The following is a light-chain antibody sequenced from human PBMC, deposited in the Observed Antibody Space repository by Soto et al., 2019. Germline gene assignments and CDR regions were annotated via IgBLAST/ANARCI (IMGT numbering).Light chain of an antibody. CDR3: QQYDNSVWT. CDR2: GAS. Sequence: VLTQSPATLSVSPGDRATLSCRASQSVSRNLAWYQQKPGRAPRLLIYGASRRATGIPDRFSGSGSGTDFTLTISRLEPEDLAVYYCQQYDNSVWTFGQGTKVEIK. CDR1: QSVSRN. V-gene: IGKV3-20*01. J-gene: IGKJ1*01.